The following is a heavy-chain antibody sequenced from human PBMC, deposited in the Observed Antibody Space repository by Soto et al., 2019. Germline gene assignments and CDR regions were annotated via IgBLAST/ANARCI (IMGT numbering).Heavy chain of an antibody. CDR1: GYSFTSYW. Sequence: PRESLKISCKGSGYSFTSYWISWVRQMPGKGLEWMGRIDPSDSYTNYSPSFQGHVTISADKSISTAYLQWSSLKASDTAMYYCARHAPHCCGMDVWGQGTTVTVSS. D-gene: IGHD3-3*02. CDR3: ARHAPHCCGMDV. V-gene: IGHV5-10-1*01. J-gene: IGHJ6*02. CDR2: IDPSDSYT.